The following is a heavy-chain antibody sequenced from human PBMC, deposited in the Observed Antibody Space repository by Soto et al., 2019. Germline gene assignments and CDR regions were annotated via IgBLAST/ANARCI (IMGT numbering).Heavy chain of an antibody. CDR1: GGSVPSHH. CDR3: ARDMHAGFTHDFDP. D-gene: IGHD1-1*01. Sequence: SEPQSLTCFGNGGSVPSHHWRWILQFPGQGLRWIAYTSYTGNTNYKPSLQSRVTISLDTSKNQLSLKLTSMTAADTAVYYCARDMHAGFTHDFDPWGQGTLVTVSS. V-gene: IGHV4-59*02. CDR2: TSYTGNT. J-gene: IGHJ5*02.